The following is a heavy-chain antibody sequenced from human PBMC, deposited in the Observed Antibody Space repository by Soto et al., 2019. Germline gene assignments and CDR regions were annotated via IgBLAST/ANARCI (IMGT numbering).Heavy chain of an antibody. Sequence: SETLSLTCTVSGGSISSYYWSWIRQPAGKGLEWIGRIYTSGSTNYNPSLKSRVTMSVDTSKNQFSLKLSSVTAAGTAVYYCARDKGCTNGVCYSGYYGMDVWGQGTTVTVSS. J-gene: IGHJ6*02. V-gene: IGHV4-4*07. CDR1: GGSISSYY. CDR2: IYTSGST. D-gene: IGHD2-8*01. CDR3: ARDKGCTNGVCYSGYYGMDV.